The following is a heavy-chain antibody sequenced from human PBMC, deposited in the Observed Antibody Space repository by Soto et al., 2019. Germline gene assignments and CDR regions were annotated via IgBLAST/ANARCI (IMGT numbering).Heavy chain of an antibody. J-gene: IGHJ6*02. V-gene: IGHV3-30*18. CDR2: ISYDGSNK. D-gene: IGHD5-18*01. CDR3: AKWDTAMVSYYYYGMDV. Sequence: GGSRRPPFPPLEFTFRSYGRHWARQAPGKGLEWVAVISYDGSNKYYANSVKGRFTISRDNSKNTLYLQMNSLRAEDTAVYYCAKWDTAMVSYYYYGMDVWGQGTTVTVSS. CDR1: EFTFRSYG.